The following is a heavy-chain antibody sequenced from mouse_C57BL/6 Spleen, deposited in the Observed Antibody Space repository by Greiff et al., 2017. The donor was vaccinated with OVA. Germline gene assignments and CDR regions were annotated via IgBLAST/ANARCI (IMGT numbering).Heavy chain of an antibody. V-gene: IGHV1-59*01. Sequence: VQLQQPGAELVRPGTSVKLSCTASGYTFTSYWMHWVKQRPGQGLEWIGVIDPSDSYTNYTPKFKGKATLTVDTSSSTAYMQLSSLTSEDAAVDYCARIIGGGGDCFDYWGQGTTLTVSS. CDR2: IDPSDSYT. CDR3: ARIIGGGGDCFDY. CDR1: GYTFTSYW. J-gene: IGHJ2*01.